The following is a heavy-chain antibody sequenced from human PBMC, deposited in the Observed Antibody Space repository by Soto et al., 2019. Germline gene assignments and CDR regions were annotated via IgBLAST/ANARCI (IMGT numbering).Heavy chain of an antibody. Sequence: GGSLRLSCTASGFTFGDYAMSWVRQAPGKGLEWVGFIRSKAYGGTTEYAASVKGRFTISRDDSKSIAYLQMNSLKTEDTAVYYCTRAWCSGGGCYSSAFDIWGQGTMVTVS. V-gene: IGHV3-49*04. CDR2: IRSKAYGGTT. CDR1: GFTFGDYA. CDR3: TRAWCSGGGCYSSAFDI. D-gene: IGHD2-15*01. J-gene: IGHJ3*02.